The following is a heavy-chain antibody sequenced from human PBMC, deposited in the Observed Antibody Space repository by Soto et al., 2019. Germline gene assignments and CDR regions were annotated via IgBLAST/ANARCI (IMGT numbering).Heavy chain of an antibody. CDR2: IKQDGSEK. CDR1: GFTFSSYW. J-gene: IGHJ4*02. D-gene: IGHD3-3*01. CDR3: AAQYYDFWSGYPGPADY. V-gene: IGHV3-7*01. Sequence: GGSLRLSCAASGFTFSSYWMSWVRQAPGKGLEWVANIKQDGSEKYYADSVKGRFTISRDNSKNTLYLQMNSLRAEDTAVYYCAAQYYDFWSGYPGPADYWGQGTLVNVSS.